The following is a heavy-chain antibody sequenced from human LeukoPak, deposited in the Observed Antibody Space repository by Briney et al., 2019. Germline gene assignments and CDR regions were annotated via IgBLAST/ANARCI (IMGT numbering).Heavy chain of an antibody. Sequence: ASVKVSCEAFGYTFTSYYVHWVRQAPGQGFEWMGIINPSGGSTSYAQKFQGRVTMTRDMSTSTLYMELSGLRSEDTAVYYCARDPQATVYRSGHIDYWGQGTLVTVSS. J-gene: IGHJ4*02. CDR1: GYTFTSYY. CDR3: ARDPQATVYRSGHIDY. D-gene: IGHD3-22*01. CDR2: INPSGGST. V-gene: IGHV1-46*01.